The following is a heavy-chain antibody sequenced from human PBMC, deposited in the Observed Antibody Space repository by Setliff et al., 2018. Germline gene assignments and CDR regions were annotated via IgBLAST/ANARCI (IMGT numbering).Heavy chain of an antibody. Sequence: PSETLSLTCTVSGGPINSDRYYWGWIRQPPGKGLEWIGSMYSSGNTFYNPSLKSRVTISVDTSKNQLSLELASVTAADTAVYYCARRDSTGYYGYSFDFWGQGTLVTVSS. D-gene: IGHD3-22*01. J-gene: IGHJ4*02. V-gene: IGHV4-39*01. CDR2: MYSSGNT. CDR1: GGPINSDRYY. CDR3: ARRDSTGYYGYSFDF.